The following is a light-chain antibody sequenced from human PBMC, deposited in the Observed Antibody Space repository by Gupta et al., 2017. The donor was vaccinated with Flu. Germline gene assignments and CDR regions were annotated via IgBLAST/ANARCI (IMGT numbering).Light chain of an antibody. Sequence: SALPQPPQSLPSQGHTATASCSGRSSNIGNNYVSWYQQLPGTAPKLLIYENNKRPSGIPDRFSGSKSGTSATLGITGLQTGDEADYYCGTWDSSLRRYVFGTGTKVTVL. J-gene: IGLJ1*01. CDR1: SSNIGNNY. V-gene: IGLV1-51*02. CDR2: ENN. CDR3: GTWDSSLRRYV.